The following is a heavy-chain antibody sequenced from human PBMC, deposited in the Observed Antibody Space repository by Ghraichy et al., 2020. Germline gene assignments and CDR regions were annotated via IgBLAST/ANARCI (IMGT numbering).Heavy chain of an antibody. D-gene: IGHD2/OR15-2a*01. CDR2: IFHSGTT. V-gene: IGHV4-4*02. CDR3: AREEYCNTNSCSYFDY. Sequence: SETLSLTCSVSGDSISSKNYWSWIRQSPGKGLEWIGEIFHSGTTNYNPSLKSRVTISVDTSKNQFSLQLTSVTAADTAVYFCAREEYCNTNSCSYFDYWGQGTLVTVSS. CDR1: GDSISSKNY. J-gene: IGHJ4*02.